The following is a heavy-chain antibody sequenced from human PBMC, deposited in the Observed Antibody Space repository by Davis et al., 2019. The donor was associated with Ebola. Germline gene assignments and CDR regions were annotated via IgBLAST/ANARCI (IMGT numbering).Heavy chain of an antibody. CDR1: GFTFGRYA. CDR2: VTSSGGGT. D-gene: IGHD3-22*01. Sequence: GGSLRLSCAASGFTFGRYAMTWARQAPGKGLEWVSAVTSSGGGTYYTDSVKGRFTISRDNSKNTLYLQMSDLRVDDTAVYYCAKDRLRLSSNYYDSSGADNWGQGTLVTVST. J-gene: IGHJ4*02. V-gene: IGHV3-23*01. CDR3: AKDRLRLSSNYYDSSGADN.